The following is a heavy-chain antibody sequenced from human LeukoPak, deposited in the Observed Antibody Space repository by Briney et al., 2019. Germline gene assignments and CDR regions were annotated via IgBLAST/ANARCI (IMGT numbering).Heavy chain of an antibody. Sequence: SETLSLTCAVYGGSFSGYYWSWIRQPPGKGLEWIGEINHSGSTNYNPSLKSRVTISVDTSKNQFPLKLSSVTAADTAVYYCARGPREGAIGFDYWGQGTLVTVSS. D-gene: IGHD1-26*01. CDR1: GGSFSGYY. CDR2: INHSGST. V-gene: IGHV4-34*01. J-gene: IGHJ4*02. CDR3: ARGPREGAIGFDY.